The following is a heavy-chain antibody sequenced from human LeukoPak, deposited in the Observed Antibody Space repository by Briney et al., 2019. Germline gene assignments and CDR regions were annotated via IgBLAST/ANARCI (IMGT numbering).Heavy chain of an antibody. Sequence: SETLSLTCTVSGGSISSSSYYWGWIRQPPGKGLEWIGSIYYSGSTYYNPSLKSRVTISVDTSKNQFSLKLSSVTAADTAVYYCATEKYRSSWYELGPSGNHWFDPWGQGTLVTVSS. CDR1: GGSISSSSYY. V-gene: IGHV4-39*07. D-gene: IGHD6-13*01. CDR2: IYYSGST. CDR3: ATEKYRSSWYELGPSGNHWFDP. J-gene: IGHJ5*02.